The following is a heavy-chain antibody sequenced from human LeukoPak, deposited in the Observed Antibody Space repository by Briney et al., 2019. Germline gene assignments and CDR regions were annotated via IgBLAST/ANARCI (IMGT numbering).Heavy chain of an antibody. J-gene: IGHJ4*02. Sequence: GGSLRLSCAASGFTFSTYAMSWVRQAPGKGLEWVSAITTSGGSTYYADSVKGRFTISRDNSKNTLYLQMNSLRAEDTAMYYCAFPEGMGYFDYWGQGTLVTVSS. CDR2: ITTSGGST. D-gene: IGHD6-13*01. V-gene: IGHV3-23*01. CDR3: AFPEGMGYFDY. CDR1: GFTFSTYA.